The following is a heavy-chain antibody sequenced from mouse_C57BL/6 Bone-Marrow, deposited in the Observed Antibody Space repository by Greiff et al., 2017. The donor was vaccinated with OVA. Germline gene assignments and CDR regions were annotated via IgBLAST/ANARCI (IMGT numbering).Heavy chain of an antibody. CDR3: AIYGNPWYFDV. V-gene: IGHV1-53*01. CDR2: INPSNGGT. Sequence: VQLQQPGTELVKPGASVKLSCKASGYTFTSYWMHWVKQRPGQGLEWIGNINPSNGGTNYNEKFKSKATLTVYKSSSSAYMQLSSMTSDDSAVYYCAIYGNPWYFDVWGTGTTVTVSS. CDR1: GYTFTSYW. D-gene: IGHD2-1*01. J-gene: IGHJ1*03.